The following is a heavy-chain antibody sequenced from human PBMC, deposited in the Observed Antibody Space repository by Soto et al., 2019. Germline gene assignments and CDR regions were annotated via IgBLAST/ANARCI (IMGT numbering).Heavy chain of an antibody. CDR3: ARDCGGSCYLLYAFDI. V-gene: IGHV3-11*05. D-gene: IGHD2-15*01. J-gene: IGHJ3*02. CDR1: GFTFSDYY. CDR2: ISSSSSYT. Sequence: PGGSLRLSCAASGFTFSDYYMSWIRQAPGKGLEWVSYISSSSSYTNYADSVKGRFTISRDNAKNSLYLQMNSLRAEDTAVYYCARDCGGSCYLLYAFDIWGQGTMVTVSS.